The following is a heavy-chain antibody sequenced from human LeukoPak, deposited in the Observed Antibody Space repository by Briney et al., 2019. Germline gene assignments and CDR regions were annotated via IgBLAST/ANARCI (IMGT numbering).Heavy chain of an antibody. D-gene: IGHD1-1*01. J-gene: IGHJ6*02. CDR3: ARPRRPMSDYYYYYGMDV. Sequence: SVKVSCKASGGTFSSYTISWVRQAPGQGLEWMGRIIPILGIANYAQKFQGRVTITADKSTSTAYMELSSLRSEDAAVYYCARPRRPMSDYYYYYGMDVWGQGTTVTVSS. CDR2: IIPILGIA. CDR1: GGTFSSYT. V-gene: IGHV1-69*02.